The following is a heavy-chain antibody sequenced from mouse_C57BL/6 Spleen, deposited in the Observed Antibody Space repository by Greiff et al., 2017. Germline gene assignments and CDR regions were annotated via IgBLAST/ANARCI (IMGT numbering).Heavy chain of an antibody. Sequence: VQLQESGAELARPGASVKLSCKASGYTFTSYGISWVKQRTGQGLEWIGEIYPRSGNTYYNEKFKGKATLTADKSSSTAYMELRSLTSEDSAVYCCAREGNYGSSSYYAMDYGGQGTSVTVSS. CDR2: IYPRSGNT. V-gene: IGHV1-81*01. J-gene: IGHJ4*01. D-gene: IGHD1-1*01. CDR3: AREGNYGSSSYYAMDY. CDR1: GYTFTSYG.